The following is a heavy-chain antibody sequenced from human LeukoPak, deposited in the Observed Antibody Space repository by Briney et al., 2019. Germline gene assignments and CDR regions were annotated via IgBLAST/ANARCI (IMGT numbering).Heavy chain of an antibody. Sequence: KPGGSLRLSCAASGFTFSSYSMNWVRQAPGKGLEWVSSISSSSSYIYYADSEKGRFTISRDNAKNSLYLQMNSLRAEDTAVYYCASLGRNGVELSSGYWGQGTLVTVSS. D-gene: IGHD1-7*01. CDR2: ISSSSSYI. CDR3: ASLGRNGVELSSGY. V-gene: IGHV3-21*01. CDR1: GFTFSSYS. J-gene: IGHJ4*02.